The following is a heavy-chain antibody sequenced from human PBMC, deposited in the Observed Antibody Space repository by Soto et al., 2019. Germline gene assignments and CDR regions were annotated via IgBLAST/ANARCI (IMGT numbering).Heavy chain of an antibody. J-gene: IGHJ6*02. CDR3: ARTAAAGTRYYGMDV. CDR1: GFTFTSYA. D-gene: IGHD6-13*01. CDR2: VSYDGNDN. V-gene: IGHV3-30-3*01. Sequence: QVQLVESGGGVVQPGGSLRLSCAASGFTFTSYAMHWVRQAPGTGLEWVAAVSYDGNDNYYADFVKGRFTISRDNSKNTLNLQMDSLRPEDTAVYSCARTAAAGTRYYGMDVWGQGTTVTVS.